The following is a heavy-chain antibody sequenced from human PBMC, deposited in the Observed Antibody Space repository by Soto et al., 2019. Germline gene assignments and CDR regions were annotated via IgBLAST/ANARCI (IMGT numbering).Heavy chain of an antibody. D-gene: IGHD6-19*01. CDR2: IIPIYGAA. CDR1: GDNFNTYT. CDR3: AARVSVAGPAIDY. V-gene: IGHV1-69*01. J-gene: IGHJ4*02. Sequence: SVKVSCKPSGDNFNTYTITWVRQAPVQGLEWMGGIIPIYGAASYAQKFQDRVSITADGSTNTVYMELSSLTSEDTALYYCAARVSVAGPAIDYWGQGTRVTVSS.